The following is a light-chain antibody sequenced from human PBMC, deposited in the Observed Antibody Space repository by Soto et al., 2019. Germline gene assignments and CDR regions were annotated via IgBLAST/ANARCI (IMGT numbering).Light chain of an antibody. Sequence: QSSLTQPASVSGSAGQSISISCAGTNRDIGRYNFVSWYQQRPGQAPKLLIFDVSNRPSGISDRFSGSKSGQTASLTISGLQAEDEADYYCNSYTSSSPPYVFGTG. V-gene: IGLV2-14*01. J-gene: IGLJ1*01. CDR1: NRDIGRYNF. CDR2: DVS. CDR3: NSYTSSSPPYV.